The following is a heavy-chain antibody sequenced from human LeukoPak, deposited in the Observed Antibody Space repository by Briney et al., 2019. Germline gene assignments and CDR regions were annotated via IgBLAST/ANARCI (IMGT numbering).Heavy chain of an antibody. Sequence: GGSLRLSCAASGFTFSNAWMSWARQAPGKGLEWVGRIKSKTDGGTTDYAAPVKGRFTISRDDSKNTLYLQMNSLKTEDTAVYYCTTERVIVVVPAASSQLNFDYWGQGTLVTVSS. CDR2: IKSKTDGGTT. CDR1: GFTFSNAW. CDR3: TTERVIVVVPAASSQLNFDY. J-gene: IGHJ4*02. V-gene: IGHV3-15*01. D-gene: IGHD2-2*01.